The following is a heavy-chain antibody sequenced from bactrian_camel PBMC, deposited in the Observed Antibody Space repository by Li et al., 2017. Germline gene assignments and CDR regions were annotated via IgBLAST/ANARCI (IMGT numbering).Heavy chain of an antibody. CDR1: GVTLRHLH. J-gene: IGHJ4*01. CDR2: LTTDGTT. CDR3: AASWSIFYSRSWSSKSSYAK. D-gene: IGHD1*01. Sequence: HVQLVESGGGSVQPGGSLRLSCAASGVTLRHLHLGWFRQRPGKEREGVAALTTDGTTYFADFVEGRFAISRDDRENALFLQMNSLKPEDTAVYYCAASWSIFYSRSWSSKSSYAKWGQGTQVTVS. V-gene: IGHV3S53*01.